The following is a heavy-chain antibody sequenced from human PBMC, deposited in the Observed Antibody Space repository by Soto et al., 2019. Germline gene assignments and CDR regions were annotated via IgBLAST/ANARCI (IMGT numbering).Heavy chain of an antibody. V-gene: IGHV3-48*01. CDR3: ARRDYDYIWGSYRDAFDI. J-gene: IGHJ3*02. D-gene: IGHD3-16*02. CDR2: ISSSSSTI. CDR1: GFTFSSYS. Sequence: EVQLVESGGGLVQPGGSLRLSCAASGFTFSSYSMNWVRQAPGKGLEWVSYISSSSSTIYYADSVKGRFTISRDNAKNSLYLQMNRLRAEDTAVYYCARRDYDYIWGSYRDAFDIWGQGTMVTVSS.